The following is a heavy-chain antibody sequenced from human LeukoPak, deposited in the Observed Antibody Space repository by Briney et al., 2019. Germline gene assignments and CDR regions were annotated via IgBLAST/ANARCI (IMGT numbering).Heavy chain of an antibody. CDR3: ARYPYSSSSANDAFDI. V-gene: IGHV4-34*01. Sequence: PSETLSLTCAVYGGSFSGYYWSWIRQPPGKGLEWIGEINHSGSTNYNPSLKSRVTISLDTSKNHFSLKLSSVTAADTAVYYCARYPYSSSSANDAFDIWGQGTMVIVSS. CDR1: GGSFSGYY. CDR2: INHSGST. J-gene: IGHJ3*02. D-gene: IGHD6-6*01.